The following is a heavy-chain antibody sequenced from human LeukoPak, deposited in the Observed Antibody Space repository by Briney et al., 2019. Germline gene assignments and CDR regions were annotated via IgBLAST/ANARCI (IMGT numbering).Heavy chain of an antibody. J-gene: IGHJ4*02. CDR1: GGSISSNFYY. V-gene: IGHV4-39*07. CDR2: IHYGGST. D-gene: IGHD3-9*01. CDR3: ARDAMDYDILTGSKPDY. Sequence: SETLSLTCTVSGGSISSNFYYWVWIRQPAGKGLEWIGSIHYGGSTFYNPSLTSRVTVSVDTSKNQFSLKLSTVTAADTAVYYCARDAMDYDILTGSKPDYWGQGTLVTVSS.